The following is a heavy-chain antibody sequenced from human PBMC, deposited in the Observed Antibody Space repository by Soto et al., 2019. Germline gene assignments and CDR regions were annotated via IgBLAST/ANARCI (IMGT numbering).Heavy chain of an antibody. J-gene: IGHJ4*02. CDR3: ARYDGSETYSVDY. V-gene: IGHV3-74*01. D-gene: IGHD3-10*01. Sequence: EVQLVESGGGLVQPGGSLRLSCAASGFTFSTYYMHWVRQAAGKGLVWVSRVNLDGSSTSYADFVKGRVAISRDNAKNTLYLQLNSLRAEDTALYYCARYDGSETYSVDYWGQGTLVTVSS. CDR2: VNLDGSST. CDR1: GFTFSTYY.